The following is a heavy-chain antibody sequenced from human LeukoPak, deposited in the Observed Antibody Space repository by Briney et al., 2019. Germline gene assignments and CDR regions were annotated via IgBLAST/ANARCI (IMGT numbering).Heavy chain of an antibody. CDR3: AASGFVKNWFDP. CDR2: IYYSGSI. D-gene: IGHD3-10*01. Sequence: PSQTLSLTCTVSGGSISSGGYYWSWIRQHPGKGLEWIGYIYYSGSINYNPSLKSRVTISVDTSKNQFSLKLSSVTAADTAVYYCAASGFVKNWFDPWGQGTLVTVSS. J-gene: IGHJ5*02. CDR1: GGSISSGGYY. V-gene: IGHV4-31*03.